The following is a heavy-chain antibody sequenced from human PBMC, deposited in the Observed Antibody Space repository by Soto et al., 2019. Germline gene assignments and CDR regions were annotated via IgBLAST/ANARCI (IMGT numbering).Heavy chain of an antibody. Sequence: PSETLSLTGTVSGGSSSSYYWSWIRQPAGKGLEWIGRIYTSGSTNYKPSLTSRVTMSVDTSKNQFSLKLSSVTAADTAVYYCARDIVVVPGEMHWFDPWGQGPLVTVSS. J-gene: IGHJ5*02. D-gene: IGHD2-2*01. V-gene: IGHV4-4*07. CDR1: GGSSSSYY. CDR3: ARDIVVVPGEMHWFDP. CDR2: IYTSGST.